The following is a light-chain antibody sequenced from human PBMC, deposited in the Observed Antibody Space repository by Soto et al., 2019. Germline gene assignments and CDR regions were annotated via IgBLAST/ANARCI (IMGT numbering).Light chain of an antibody. Sequence: QSALTQPDSVSGSPGQSITISCTGTSSDVGGYNYGSWYQQHPGKARKLMIYDVSNRPSGVSNLFSGSKSGNTASLTISGLQSEDEADYYCSSFTSSPVFGGATKLT. V-gene: IGLV2-14*01. CDR2: DVS. CDR3: SSFTSSPV. CDR1: SSDVGGYNY. J-gene: IGLJ2*01.